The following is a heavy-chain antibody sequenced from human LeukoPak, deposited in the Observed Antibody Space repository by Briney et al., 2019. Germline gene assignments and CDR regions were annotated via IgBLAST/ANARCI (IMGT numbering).Heavy chain of an antibody. J-gene: IGHJ6*02. CDR3: ARPPSSGGYYYFYGMDV. CDR1: GFTVRNNY. Sequence: GGSLRLSCAASGFTVRNNYMSWVRQAPGKGLEWVSVIYSGGSTYYADSVKGRFTISRDNSKNTLYLQMNSLRAEDTAVYYCARPPSSGGYYYFYGMDVWGQGTTVSVSS. V-gene: IGHV3-53*01. D-gene: IGHD6-25*01. CDR2: IYSGGST.